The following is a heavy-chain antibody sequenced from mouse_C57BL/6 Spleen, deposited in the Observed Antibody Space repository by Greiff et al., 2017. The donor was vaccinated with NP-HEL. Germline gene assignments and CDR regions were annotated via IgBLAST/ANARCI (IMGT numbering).Heavy chain of an antibody. CDR1: GYTFTDYN. V-gene: IGHV1-22*01. D-gene: IGHD1-1*01. CDR3: ARRGYYGSSRDY. CDR2: INPNNGGT. Sequence: VQLQQSGPELVKPGASVKMSCKASGYTFTDYNMHWVKQSHGKSLEWIGYINPNNGGTSYNQKFKGKATLTVNKSSSTAYMELRSLTSEDSAVYYCARRGYYGSSRDYWGQGTTLTVSS. J-gene: IGHJ2*01.